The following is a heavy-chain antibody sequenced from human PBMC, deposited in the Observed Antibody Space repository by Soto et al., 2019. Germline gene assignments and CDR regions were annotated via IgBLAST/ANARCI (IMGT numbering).Heavy chain of an antibody. V-gene: IGHV3-33*08. CDR1: GFTFSSYG. Sequence: VQLVESGGGLVQPGRSLRLSCAASGFTFSSYGMHWVRQAPGKGLEWVAVIWYDGSNKYYADSVKGRFTISRDNSKNTLYLQMNSLRAEDTAVYYCARDRRQLGWFDPWGQGTLVTVSS. CDR2: IWYDGSNK. CDR3: ARDRRQLGWFDP. J-gene: IGHJ5*02. D-gene: IGHD6-13*01.